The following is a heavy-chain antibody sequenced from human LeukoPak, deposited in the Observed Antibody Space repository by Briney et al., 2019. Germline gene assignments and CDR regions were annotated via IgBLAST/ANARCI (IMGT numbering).Heavy chain of an antibody. J-gene: IGHJ4*02. D-gene: IGHD7-27*01. CDR1: GITFSGYY. V-gene: IGHV1-2*02. CDR3: ASVKLGPEGFFDS. CDR2: INPKSGGT. Sequence: ASVKLSCKASGITFSGYYIHWVRQAPGQGLDWMRCINPKSGGTNYAQKFQGRFTMTRDTSISTAYMEVRRLRSDDTPVYHCASVKLGPEGFFDSWGQGTLVTVSS.